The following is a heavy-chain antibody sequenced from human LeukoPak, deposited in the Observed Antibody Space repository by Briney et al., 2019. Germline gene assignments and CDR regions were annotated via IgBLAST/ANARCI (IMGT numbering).Heavy chain of an antibody. Sequence: GGSLRLSCAASGFTFYNYAMTWVRQAPGKGLEWVSYISSSSNTIYYADSLKGRFTISRDNARSSLYLQMNSLRAEDTAVYYCARDRLHYDSPNWFDPWGQGTLVTVSS. CDR2: ISSSSNTI. CDR1: GFTFYNYA. D-gene: IGHD3-3*01. CDR3: ARDRLHYDSPNWFDP. J-gene: IGHJ5*02. V-gene: IGHV3-48*01.